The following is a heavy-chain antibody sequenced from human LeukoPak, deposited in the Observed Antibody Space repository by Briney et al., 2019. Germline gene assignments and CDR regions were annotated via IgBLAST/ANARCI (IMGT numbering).Heavy chain of an antibody. D-gene: IGHD4-17*01. V-gene: IGHV4-59*08. CDR1: GGPIISYY. Sequence: SETLSLTCTVSGGPIISYYWSWIRQPPGKGLEWIGYIYYSGSTNYNPSLKSRVTISVDTSKNQFPLKLSSVTAADTAVYYCARGEDYGDYVDWFDPWGQGTLVTVSS. CDR3: ARGEDYGDYVDWFDP. J-gene: IGHJ5*02. CDR2: IYYSGST.